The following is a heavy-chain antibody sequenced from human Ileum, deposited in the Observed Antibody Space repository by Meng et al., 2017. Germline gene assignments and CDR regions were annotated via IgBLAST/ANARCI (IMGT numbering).Heavy chain of an antibody. V-gene: IGHV4-61*01. CDR1: GASVTTRHYQ. CDR2: AST. J-gene: IGHJ4*02. D-gene: IGHD7-27*01. CDR3: ARDHWGSLDY. Sequence: VHLQESGPGLVSPAETLSLICPVSGASVTTRHYQWGWIRQPPGKGLEWIGYASTNYNPSLKSRLTISLDTSKNQVSLKLTSVTAADTAVYYCARDHWGSLDYWGQGILVTVSS.